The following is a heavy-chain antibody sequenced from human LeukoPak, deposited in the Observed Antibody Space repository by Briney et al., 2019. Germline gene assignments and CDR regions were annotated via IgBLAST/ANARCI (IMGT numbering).Heavy chain of an antibody. D-gene: IGHD3-22*01. V-gene: IGHV4-61*02. J-gene: IGHJ4*02. Sequence: SQTLSLTCTVSGGSISSGSYYWSWIRQPAGKGLEWIGRIYTSGSTNYNPSLKSRVTISVDTSKNQFSLKLSSVTAADTAVYYCARQNRSGYYYTIDYWGQGTLVTVSS. CDR1: GGSISSGSYY. CDR3: ARQNRSGYYYTIDY. CDR2: IYTSGST.